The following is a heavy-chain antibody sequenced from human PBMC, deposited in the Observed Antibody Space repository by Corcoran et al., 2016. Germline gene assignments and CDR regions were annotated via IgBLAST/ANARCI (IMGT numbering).Heavy chain of an antibody. Sequence: EVQLVESGGDLVQPGGSLKLSCAASGFTFSDSAIHWVRQASGQGLEWVGLIRTKVNNYATAYGASVRDRLTISRDDSKNTAYQQVNSLKSEDTAVYYCTRGIGGLGMDVWGQGTTVTVSS. D-gene: IGHD3-16*01. CDR3: TRGIGGLGMDV. V-gene: IGHV3-73*02. J-gene: IGHJ6*02. CDR1: GFTFSDSA. CDR2: IRTKVNNYAT.